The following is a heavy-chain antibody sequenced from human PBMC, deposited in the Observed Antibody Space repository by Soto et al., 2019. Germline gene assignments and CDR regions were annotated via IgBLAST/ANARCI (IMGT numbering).Heavy chain of an antibody. CDR2: IRSKAYGGTT. CDR3: AKDLRPDGVWDFDY. CDR1: GFTFGDYA. Sequence: GGSLRLSCTASGFTFGDYAMSWFRQAPGKGLEWVGFIRSKAYGGTTEYAASVKGRFTISRDDSKSIAYLQIISLRAEDTAVYYCAKDLRPDGVWDFDYWGQGTLVTVSS. D-gene: IGHD4-17*01. V-gene: IGHV3-49*03. J-gene: IGHJ4*02.